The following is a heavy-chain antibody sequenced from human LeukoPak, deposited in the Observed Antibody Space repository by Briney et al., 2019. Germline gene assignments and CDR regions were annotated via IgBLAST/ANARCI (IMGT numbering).Heavy chain of an antibody. CDR1: GFSFISYG. J-gene: IGHJ4*02. D-gene: IGHD4-17*01. CDR3: AKRPSDYGDYVSYFDY. Sequence: PGGSLRLSCAASGFSFISYGMHWVRQAPGKGLEWVGVISDDGRRKDYADSVKGRFTISRDNSKDTLYLQMNSLRAEDTAVYYCAKRPSDYGDYVSYFDYWVQGTLVTVSS. CDR2: ISDDGRRK. V-gene: IGHV3-30*18.